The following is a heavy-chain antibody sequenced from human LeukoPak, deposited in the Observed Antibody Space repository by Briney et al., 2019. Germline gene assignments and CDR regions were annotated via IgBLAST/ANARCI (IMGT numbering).Heavy chain of an antibody. CDR3: ARALPRRGYSGYAAWDY. Sequence: ASVKVSCKASGYTFTSYYMHWVRQAPGQGLEWMGIINPSGGSTSYAQKFQGRVTMTRDMSTSTVYMELSSLRSEDTAVYYCARALPRRGYSGYAAWDYWGQGTLVTVSS. D-gene: IGHD5-12*01. CDR2: INPSGGST. J-gene: IGHJ4*02. V-gene: IGHV1-46*01. CDR1: GYTFTSYY.